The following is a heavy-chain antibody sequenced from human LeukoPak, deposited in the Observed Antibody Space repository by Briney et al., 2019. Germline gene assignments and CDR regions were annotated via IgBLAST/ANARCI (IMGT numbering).Heavy chain of an antibody. J-gene: IGHJ4*02. CDR2: INPNSGGT. V-gene: IGHV1-2*02. D-gene: IGHD3-10*01. Sequence: ASVKVSCKASGYTFTGYYMHWVRQAPGQGLEWMGWINPNSGGTNYAQKFQGRVTMTRDTSISTAYMELSRLRSDDTAVYYCARSPYGSGSCPQYWGQGTLVTVSS. CDR1: GYTFTGYY. CDR3: ARSPYGSGSCPQY.